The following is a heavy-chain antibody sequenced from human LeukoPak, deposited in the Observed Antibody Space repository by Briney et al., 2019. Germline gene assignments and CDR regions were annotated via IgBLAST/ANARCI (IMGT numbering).Heavy chain of an antibody. J-gene: IGHJ4*02. D-gene: IGHD5-24*01. CDR1: GYTFTGYS. CDR3: ASIEMATPYFDL. V-gene: IGHV1-2*02. CDR2: INPNSGGT. Sequence: ASVKVSCKASGYTFTGYSMHWVRQAPGQGLEWMGWINPNSGGTDYAQKFQGRVTLTRDTSISTAYMELSRLRSYDTAMYYCASIEMATPYFDLGGQGTLVTVS.